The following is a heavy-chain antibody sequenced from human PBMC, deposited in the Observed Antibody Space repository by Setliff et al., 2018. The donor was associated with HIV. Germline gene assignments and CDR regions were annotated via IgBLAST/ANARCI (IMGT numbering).Heavy chain of an antibody. D-gene: IGHD6-13*01. Sequence: GGSLRLSCAASGFNFRKYDMSWLRQAPGKGLEWVADISGISDKIKYLDSVRGRFTIFRDNSRNMVYLQMNNLRPDDTALYYCAKDYLSSSTWYGGLGYWGLGTLVTVSS. V-gene: IGHV3-23*01. CDR2: ISGISDKI. J-gene: IGHJ4*02. CDR1: GFNFRKYD. CDR3: AKDYLSSSTWYGGLGY.